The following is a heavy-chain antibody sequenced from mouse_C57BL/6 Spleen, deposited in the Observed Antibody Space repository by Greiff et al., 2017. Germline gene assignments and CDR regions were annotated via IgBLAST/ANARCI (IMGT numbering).Heavy chain of an antibody. CDR3: ARNSSYWYFDV. Sequence: QVQLQQSGPGLVQPSHSLSITCTASGFSLTSYGVHWVRQSPGQGLEWLGVIWSGGSTDYTAAFISRLSISTDNSKSQVSFKMNSLQADDTAIYYCARNSSYWYFDVWGTGTTVTVSS. V-gene: IGHV2-2*01. CDR2: IWSGGST. CDR1: GFSLTSYG. J-gene: IGHJ1*03.